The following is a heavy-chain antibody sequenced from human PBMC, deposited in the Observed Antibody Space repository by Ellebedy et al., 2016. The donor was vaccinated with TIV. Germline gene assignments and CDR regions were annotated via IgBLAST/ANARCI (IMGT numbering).Heavy chain of an antibody. J-gene: IGHJ4*02. CDR3: ARAYSIATYYFDY. CDR1: GGSISSGDYY. CDR2: IYYSGST. D-gene: IGHD6-13*01. V-gene: IGHV4-30-4*01. Sequence: SETLSLXXTVSGGSISSGDYYWSWIRQPPGKGLEWIGYIYYSGSTYYNPSLKSRVTISVDTSKNQFSLKLSSVTAADTAVYYCARAYSIATYYFDYWGQGTLVTVSS.